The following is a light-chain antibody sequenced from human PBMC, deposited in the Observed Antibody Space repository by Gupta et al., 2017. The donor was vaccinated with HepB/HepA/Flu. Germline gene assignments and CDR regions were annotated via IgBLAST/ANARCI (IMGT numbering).Light chain of an antibody. J-gene: IGLJ2*01. CDR1: SRNSSYT. CDR3: PNWGTGIRV. CDR2: VNTDGSY. Sequence: QLVLTQSPSASASLGAPVKLTCTLSSRNSSYTIAWHQQQPEKGPRYLMKVNTDGSYSKGDGIPDRLSGASSGAARYLTISSLQSEDEAYYYCPNWGTGIRVFGGGTKVTVL. V-gene: IGLV4-69*01.